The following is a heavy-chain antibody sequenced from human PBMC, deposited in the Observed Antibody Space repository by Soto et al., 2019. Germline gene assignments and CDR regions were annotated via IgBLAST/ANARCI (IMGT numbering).Heavy chain of an antibody. CDR1: GGTFGSYA. D-gene: IGHD2-2*01. V-gene: IGHV1-69*01. CDR2: IIPITGTA. J-gene: IGHJ6*02. Sequence: QVQLVQSVAEVKKPGSSVKVSCKASGGTFGSYAISWVRQAPGQGPEWMGGIIPITGTANYAQKFQGRVTITADESTSTASTQLSSLRSEDTAVYYCARSQGSSTSLEIYYYYYYGMDVWGQGTTVTVSS. CDR3: ARSQGSSTSLEIYYYYYYGMDV.